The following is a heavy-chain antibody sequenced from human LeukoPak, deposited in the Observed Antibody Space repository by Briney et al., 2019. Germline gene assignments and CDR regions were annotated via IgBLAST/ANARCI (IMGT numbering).Heavy chain of an antibody. Sequence: GGSLRLSCAVSGFTFSSYWMRWVRQAPGKGLEGAANIKNDGSEEYYVDSVKGRFTISRDNAKNSLFLQMNSLTVEDTAVYYCARAIRGSAVDTGDRWGQGTLVTVSS. CDR2: IKNDGSEE. V-gene: IGHV3-7*01. CDR3: ARAIRGSAVDTGDR. CDR1: GFTFSSYW. D-gene: IGHD3-10*01. J-gene: IGHJ4*02.